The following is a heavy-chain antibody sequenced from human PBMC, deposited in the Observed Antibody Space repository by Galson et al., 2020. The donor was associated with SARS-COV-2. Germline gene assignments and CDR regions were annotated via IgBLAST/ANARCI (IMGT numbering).Heavy chain of an antibody. CDR1: GGSISSGGHY. Sequence: ETSETLSLTCTVSGGSISSGGHYWSWIRQHPGKGLEWIGYIYYSGNTYYNPSLKSRVSISVDTSKNQFSLNLGSVTAADTALYYCARSAGIAASADYFDCWGQGNLVTV. CDR3: ARSAGIAASADYFDC. V-gene: IGHV4-31*03. CDR2: IYYSGNT. J-gene: IGHJ4*02. D-gene: IGHD6-13*01.